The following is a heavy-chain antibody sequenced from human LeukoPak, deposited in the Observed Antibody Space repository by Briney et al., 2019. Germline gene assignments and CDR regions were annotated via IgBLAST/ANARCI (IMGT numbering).Heavy chain of an antibody. V-gene: IGHV3-23*01. Sequence: PGGSLRLSCAASGFTFSSYAMSWVRQAPGKGLEWVSGISGSGASTYYADSVKGRFTISRDNSKNTLYLQMNSLRAEDTAVYYCAKEGYYDILTGYYIKGLFNYWGQGTLVTVSS. J-gene: IGHJ4*02. D-gene: IGHD3-9*01. CDR1: GFTFSSYA. CDR2: ISGSGAST. CDR3: AKEGYYDILTGYYIKGLFNY.